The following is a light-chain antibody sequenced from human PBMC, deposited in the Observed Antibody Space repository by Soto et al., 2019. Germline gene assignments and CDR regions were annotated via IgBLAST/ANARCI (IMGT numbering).Light chain of an antibody. V-gene: IGKV3D-20*02. CDR3: QQRHMWPIT. Sequence: EIVLTQSPGTLSLSPGEIATLSFSASQSVSSTYLAWYQHKPGQAPRLLIYDAYNRATGIPPRFSGSGSGTDFTLTISSLEPEDSAVYYCQQRHMWPITFGQGTRLEI. CDR2: DAY. CDR1: QSVSSTY. J-gene: IGKJ5*01.